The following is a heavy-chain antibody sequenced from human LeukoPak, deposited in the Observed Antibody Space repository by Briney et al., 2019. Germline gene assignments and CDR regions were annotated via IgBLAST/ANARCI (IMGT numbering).Heavy chain of an antibody. CDR2: ISYDGSNK. CDR1: GFXFNSFG. Sequence: PGGSLRLSCAASGFXFNSFGMHWVRQAPGKGLEWVAVISYDGSNKYSADSVKGRFTISRDNSKNTLYLQMNSLRPEDTAVYYCATDHGFHYGAYFDYWGQGTLVTVSS. J-gene: IGHJ4*02. V-gene: IGHV3-30*03. D-gene: IGHD4-17*01. CDR3: ATDHGFHYGAYFDY.